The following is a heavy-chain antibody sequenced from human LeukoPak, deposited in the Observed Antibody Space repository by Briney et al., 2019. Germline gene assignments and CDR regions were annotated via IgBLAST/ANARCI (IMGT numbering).Heavy chain of an antibody. J-gene: IGHJ5*02. V-gene: IGHV4-59*01. CDR1: GGSIRSYY. Sequence: SETLSLTCTVSGGSIRSYYWSWIRQPPGKGLEWIGCINYSGSTKHNPSRKSLVTISVDKSKNQFSLKANSVTAADTAVYYCARASPYDNWSGYWFDPWGQGTLVTVSS. D-gene: IGHD3-3*01. CDR3: ARASPYDNWSGYWFDP. CDR2: INYSGST.